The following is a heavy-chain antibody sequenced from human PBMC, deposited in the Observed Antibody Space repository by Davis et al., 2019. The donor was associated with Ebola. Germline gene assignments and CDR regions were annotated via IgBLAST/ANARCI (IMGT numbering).Heavy chain of an antibody. V-gene: IGHV4-34*01. J-gene: IGHJ4*02. CDR3: ARAAITGIVVVPAALEYYFDY. D-gene: IGHD2-2*01. CDR1: GGSFSGYY. CDR2: INHSGST. Sequence: SETLSLTCAVYGGSFSGYYWSWIRQPPGKGLEWIGEINHSGSTNYNPSLRSRVTISVDTSKNQFSLKLSSVTAADTAVYYRARAAITGIVVVPAALEYYFDYWGQGTLVTVSS.